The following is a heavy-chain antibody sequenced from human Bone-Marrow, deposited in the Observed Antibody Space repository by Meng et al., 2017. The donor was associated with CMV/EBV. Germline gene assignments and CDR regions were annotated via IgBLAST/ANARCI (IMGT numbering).Heavy chain of an antibody. Sequence: GESLKISCAASGFTFSSYWMHWVRQAPGKGLEWVAVISYDGSNKYYADSVKGRFTISRDNSKNTLYLQMNSLRAEDTAVYYCARLKGDPDYYYYGMDVWGQGTTVTVSS. CDR3: ARLKGDPDYYYYGMDV. CDR2: ISYDGSNK. CDR1: GFTFSSYW. J-gene: IGHJ6*02. D-gene: IGHD2-21*01. V-gene: IGHV3-30-3*01.